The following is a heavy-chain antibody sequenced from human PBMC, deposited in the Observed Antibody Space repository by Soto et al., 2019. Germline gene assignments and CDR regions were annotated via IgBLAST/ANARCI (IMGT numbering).Heavy chain of an antibody. CDR2: IYYSGST. Sequence: SETLSLTCTVSGGSISSSSYYWGWIRQPPGKGLEWIGSIYYSGSTYYNPSLKSRVTISVDTSKNQFSLKLSSVTAADTAVYYCARQPPSYCSGGSCPEFYYYYYYMDVWGKGTTVTVSS. CDR3: ARQPPSYCSGGSCPEFYYYYYYMDV. D-gene: IGHD2-15*01. J-gene: IGHJ6*03. CDR1: GGSISSSSYY. V-gene: IGHV4-39*01.